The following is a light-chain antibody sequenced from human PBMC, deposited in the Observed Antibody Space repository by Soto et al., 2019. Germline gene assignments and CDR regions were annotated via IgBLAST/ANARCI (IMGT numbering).Light chain of an antibody. V-gene: IGKV3-15*01. CDR3: QQRSNSPLT. CDR2: GTS. J-gene: IGKJ5*01. Sequence: EIVITQSPVTLSVSPGERATLSCRASQNISRSLAWYQQKPGQGPSLLIYGTSTRDGGVLARFSGGGSGADFTLTINCLQSEDVAVYYCQQRSNSPLTFGQGTRLEIK. CDR1: QNISRS.